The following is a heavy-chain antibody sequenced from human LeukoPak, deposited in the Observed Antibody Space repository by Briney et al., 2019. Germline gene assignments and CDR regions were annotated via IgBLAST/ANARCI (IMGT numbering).Heavy chain of an antibody. CDR3: ASSRVIRRASSRFFDS. Sequence: ASVKVSCEASGYTFTNYYMHWVRQAPGQGLEWMGIINPSGGGTSYAQKFQGRVTMTRDTSSSTVYMELSSLRSEDTAVYYCASSRVIRRASSRFFDSWGQGTLVTVSS. D-gene: IGHD6-13*01. J-gene: IGHJ4*02. V-gene: IGHV1-46*01. CDR1: GYTFTNYY. CDR2: INPSGGGT.